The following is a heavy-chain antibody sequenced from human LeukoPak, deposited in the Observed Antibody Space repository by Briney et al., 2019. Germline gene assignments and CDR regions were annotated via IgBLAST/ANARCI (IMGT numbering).Heavy chain of an antibody. Sequence: VQPGGSLRLSCAASGFTFSSYEMNWVRQAPGKGLEWVGRTRNKANSYSTEYAASVKGRFTISRDESKNSLYLQMNSLKTEDTAVYYCARGGTNYYGSGSFGLWGQGTLVTVSS. CDR1: GFTFSSYE. V-gene: IGHV3-72*01. CDR2: TRNKANSYST. CDR3: ARGGTNYYGSGSFGL. D-gene: IGHD3-10*01. J-gene: IGHJ4*02.